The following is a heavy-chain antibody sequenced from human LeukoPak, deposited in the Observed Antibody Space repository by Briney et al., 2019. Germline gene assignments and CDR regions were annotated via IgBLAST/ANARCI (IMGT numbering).Heavy chain of an antibody. V-gene: IGHV3-33*01. D-gene: IGHD3-10*01. CDR1: GFTFSSYG. CDR3: ARLWFGALYPDGMDV. CDR2: IWYDGSNK. J-gene: IGHJ6*02. Sequence: GGSLRLSCAASGFTFSSYGMHWVRQAPGKGLEWVAVIWYDGSNKYYADSVKGRFTISRDNSKNTLYLQMNGLRAEDTAVYYCARLWFGALYPDGMDVWGQGTTVTVSS.